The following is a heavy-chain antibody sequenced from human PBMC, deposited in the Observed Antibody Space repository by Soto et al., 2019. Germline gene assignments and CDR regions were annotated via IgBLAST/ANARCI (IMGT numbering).Heavy chain of an antibody. J-gene: IGHJ4*02. CDR3: ARGREYFDWPRLDY. CDR2: IIPIFGTA. CDR1: GGTFSSYA. D-gene: IGHD3-9*01. Sequence: ASVKVSCKASGGTFSSYAISWVRQAPGQGLEWMGGIIPIFGTANYAQKFQGRVTITADESTSTAYMELSSLRSEDTAVYYCARGREYFDWPRLDYWGQGTLVTVSS. V-gene: IGHV1-69*13.